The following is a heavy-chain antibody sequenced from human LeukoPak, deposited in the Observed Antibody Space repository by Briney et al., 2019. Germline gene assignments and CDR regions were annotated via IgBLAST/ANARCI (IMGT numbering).Heavy chain of an antibody. J-gene: IGHJ3*02. CDR3: AGGGYYDSSDPRGGAFDI. CDR2: IWYDGSNK. D-gene: IGHD3-22*01. CDR1: GFTFSSYG. Sequence: HPGGSLRLSCAASGFTFSSYGMHWVRQAPGKGLEWVAVIWYDGSNKYYADSVKGRFTISRDNSKNTLYLQMNSLRAEDTAVYYCAGGGYYDSSDPRGGAFDIWGQGTVVTVSS. V-gene: IGHV3-33*01.